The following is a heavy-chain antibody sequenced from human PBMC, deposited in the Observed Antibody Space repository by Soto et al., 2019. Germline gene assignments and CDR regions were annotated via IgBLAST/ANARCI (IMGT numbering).Heavy chain of an antibody. V-gene: IGHV3-23*01. Sequence: XGFLRLIGVASAFPFSGYAKSWVRRAPGKGLEWVSAISGSGGSTYYADSVKGRFAVSRDNPKSTLYLQMSSLRDEDTAVYYCAKVPQGDLGTVFQAFDIWGQGTMVTVSS. J-gene: IGHJ3*02. D-gene: IGHD1-26*01. CDR3: AKVPQGDLGTVFQAFDI. CDR1: AFPFSGYA. CDR2: ISGSGGST.